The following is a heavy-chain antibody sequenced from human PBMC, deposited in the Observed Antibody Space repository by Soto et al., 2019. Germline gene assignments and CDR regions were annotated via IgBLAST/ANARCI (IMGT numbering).Heavy chain of an antibody. J-gene: IGHJ5*01. V-gene: IGHV3-23*01. Sequence: DVQLLESGGGLVQPGGSLTLSCAASRFTFSDFAMSWVRQAPGKGLEWVSSIGGGGTDTYYADSVKGRFTISRDNSKNKLYLQMDSLRDQDTAVYYCAKDAVHYNGKWDWFDSWGQGTLVIVSS. CDR3: AKDAVHYNGKWDWFDS. CDR1: RFTFSDFA. D-gene: IGHD1-20*01. CDR2: IGGGGTDT.